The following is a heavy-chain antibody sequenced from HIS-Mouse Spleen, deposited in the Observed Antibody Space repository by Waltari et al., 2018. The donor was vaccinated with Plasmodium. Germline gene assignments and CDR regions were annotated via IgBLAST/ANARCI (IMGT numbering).Heavy chain of an antibody. Sequence: QVQLVQSGAEVKKPGASVKVSCKASGYTFTNYGISWVRQAPGQGLEWMGWISPYNGNPHFAQKRQGRVTMTTDTSTSTAYMELRSLRSDDTAVYYGARGSAGDAFDIWGQGTMVTVSS. CDR2: ISPYNGNP. J-gene: IGHJ3*02. D-gene: IGHD6-19*01. CDR1: GYTFTNYG. CDR3: ARGSAGDAFDI. V-gene: IGHV1-18*01.